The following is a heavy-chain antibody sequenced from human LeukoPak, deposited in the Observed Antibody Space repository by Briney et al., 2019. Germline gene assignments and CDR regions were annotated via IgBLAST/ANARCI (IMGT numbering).Heavy chain of an antibody. CDR1: GFTFSSYA. CDR2: ISGSGGST. J-gene: IGHJ6*03. D-gene: IGHD5-18*01. Sequence: GGSLRLSCAASGFTFSSYAMSWVRQAPGKGLEWVSAISGSGGSTYYADSVKGRFTISRDNSKNSLYLQMNSLRAEDTAVYYCASDRGYSYGYYMDVWGKGTTVTVSS. V-gene: IGHV3-23*01. CDR3: ASDRGYSYGYYMDV.